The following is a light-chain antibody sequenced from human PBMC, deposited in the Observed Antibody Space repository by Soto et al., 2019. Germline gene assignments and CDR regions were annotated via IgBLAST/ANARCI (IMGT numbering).Light chain of an antibody. CDR1: QTVGSN. V-gene: IGKV3D-15*01. CDR3: QQYNYWPRP. CDR2: DAS. J-gene: IGKJ2*01. Sequence: EIVMTQSPATLSVSPGERATLSCRASQTVGSNLAWYQQKRGQAPRLLIYDASTRATGIPARFSGSGSGTDFTLTISSLQSEDFALYYCQQYNYWPRPFGQGSKLEI.